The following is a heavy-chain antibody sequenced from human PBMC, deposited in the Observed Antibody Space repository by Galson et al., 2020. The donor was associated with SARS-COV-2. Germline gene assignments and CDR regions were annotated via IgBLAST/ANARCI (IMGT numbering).Heavy chain of an antibody. V-gene: IGHV1-46*01. CDR3: ARDGAYSGYDYLLRLAYYYYGMDV. CDR1: GYTFTSYY. CDR2: INPSGGST. J-gene: IGHJ6*02. D-gene: IGHD5-12*01. Sequence: ASVKVSCKASGYTFTSYYMHWVRQAPGQGLEWMGIINPSGGSTSYAQKFQGRVTMTRDTSTSTVYMELSSLRSEDTAVYYCARDGAYSGYDYLLRLAYYYYGMDVWGQGTTVTVSS.